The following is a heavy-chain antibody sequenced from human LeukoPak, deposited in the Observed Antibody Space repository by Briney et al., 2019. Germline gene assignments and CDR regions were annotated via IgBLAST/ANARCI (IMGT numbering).Heavy chain of an antibody. CDR3: AELGITMIGGV. CDR2: ISSGGTTI. Sequence: GGSLRLSCAASGFNFSDYYMTWIRQAPGKGLEWVSYISSGGTTIDYADSVKGRFTISRDNAKNSLYLQMNSLRAEDTAVYYCAELGITMIGGVWGKGTTVTISS. J-gene: IGHJ6*04. D-gene: IGHD3-10*02. CDR1: GFNFSDYY. V-gene: IGHV3-11*04.